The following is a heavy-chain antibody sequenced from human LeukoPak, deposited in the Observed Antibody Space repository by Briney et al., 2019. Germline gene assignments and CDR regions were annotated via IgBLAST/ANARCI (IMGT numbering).Heavy chain of an antibody. CDR2: ISYDGSNK. CDR1: GFTFSSSG. D-gene: IGHD3-16*01. Sequence: GGSLRLSCAASGFTFSSSGMHWVRQAPGKGLEWVAMISYDGSNKYFADSVKGRFTISRDNTRNSLYLQMNSLRAEDTAVYYCARDWRTQVLHPYYFEYWGQGVLVTVSS. V-gene: IGHV3-30*03. CDR3: ARDWRTQVLHPYYFEY. J-gene: IGHJ4*02.